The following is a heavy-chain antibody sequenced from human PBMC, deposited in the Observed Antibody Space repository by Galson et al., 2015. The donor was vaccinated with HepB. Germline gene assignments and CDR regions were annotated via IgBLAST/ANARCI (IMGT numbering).Heavy chain of an antibody. CDR2: IIPIFGTA. CDR3: ARVGGYPTNYYGMDV. J-gene: IGHJ6*02. V-gene: IGHV1-69*13. Sequence: SVKVSCKASGGTFSSYAISWVRQAPGQGLEWMGGIIPIFGTANYAQKLQGRVTITADESTSTAYMELSSLRSEDTAVYYCARVGGYPTNYYGMDVWGQGTTVTVSS. CDR1: GGTFSSYA. D-gene: IGHD5-18*01.